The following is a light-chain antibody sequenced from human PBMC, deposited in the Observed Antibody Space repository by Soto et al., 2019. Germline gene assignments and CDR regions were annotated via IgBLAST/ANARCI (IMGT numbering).Light chain of an antibody. CDR2: VAS. CDR1: QSVNSH. CDR3: QQYNVWPLT. J-gene: IGKJ4*01. V-gene: IGKV3-15*01. Sequence: EIVMTQSPATLSVSPGERATLSCRASQSVNSHLAWYQQKPGQTPKLLIYVASTRATGIPARFSGNGSGTEFTLTISSLQSEDFAVYYCQQYNVWPLTFGGGTKVEFK.